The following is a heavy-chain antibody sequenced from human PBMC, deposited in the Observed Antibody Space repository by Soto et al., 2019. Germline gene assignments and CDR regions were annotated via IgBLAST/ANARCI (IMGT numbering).Heavy chain of an antibody. CDR1: GDSVSSNSAA. CDR2: TYYGSKWYN. J-gene: IGHJ6*02. V-gene: IGHV6-1*01. Sequence: PSQTLSLTCAISGDSVSSNSAAWNWIRQSPSRGLEWLGRTYYGSKWYNDYAVSVKSRITINPDTSKNQFSLQLNSVTPEDTAVYYCAREYDFWSGYSYYYYGMDVWGQGTTVTVSS. D-gene: IGHD3-3*01. CDR3: AREYDFWSGYSYYYYGMDV.